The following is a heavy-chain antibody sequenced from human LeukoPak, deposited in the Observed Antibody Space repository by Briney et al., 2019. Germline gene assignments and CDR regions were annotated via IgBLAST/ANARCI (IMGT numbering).Heavy chain of an antibody. D-gene: IGHD6-13*01. CDR1: GFTFSSYS. V-gene: IGHV4-34*01. CDR3: ARRGWQLVRGYFDY. J-gene: IGHJ4*02. Sequence: GSLRLSCAASGFTFSSYSMNWIRQPPGKGLEWIGEINHSGSTNYNPSLKSRVTISVDTSKNQFSLKLSSVTAADTAVYYCARRGWQLVRGYFDYWGQGTLVTVSS. CDR2: INHSGST.